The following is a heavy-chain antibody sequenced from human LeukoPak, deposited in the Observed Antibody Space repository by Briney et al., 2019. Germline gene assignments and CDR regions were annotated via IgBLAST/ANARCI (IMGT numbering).Heavy chain of an antibody. V-gene: IGHV3-23*01. CDR1: GFTFSDSF. J-gene: IGHJ1*01. Sequence: PGGSLRLSCAASGFTFSDSFMSWIRQAPGKGLERVSFITPNADRTSYADSVEGRFTISRDNPRNTLYMQMNSLRDEDTALYYCAIMHGYYDGSGYWVQWGQGTLVTVSS. D-gene: IGHD3-22*01. CDR3: AIMHGYYDGSGYWVQ. CDR2: ITPNADRT.